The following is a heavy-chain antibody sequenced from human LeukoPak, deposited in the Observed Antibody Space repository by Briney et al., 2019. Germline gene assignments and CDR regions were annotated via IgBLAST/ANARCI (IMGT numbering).Heavy chain of an antibody. Sequence: GGSLRLSCAASGFTFSNYAMGWVRQAPGKGLEWVSGISGSGGGTYHADSVKGRFTISRDNYKDTLFLQMNSLRVEDTAVYFCAKDRGAVDSSGWYEDFHHWGQGTLVTVSS. V-gene: IGHV3-23*01. D-gene: IGHD6-19*01. CDR2: ISGSGGGT. CDR1: GFTFSNYA. J-gene: IGHJ1*01. CDR3: AKDRGAVDSSGWYEDFHH.